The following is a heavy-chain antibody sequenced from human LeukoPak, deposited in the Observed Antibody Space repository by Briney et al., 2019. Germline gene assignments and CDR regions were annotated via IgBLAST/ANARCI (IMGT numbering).Heavy chain of an antibody. D-gene: IGHD3-10*01. Sequence: EASVTVSCTASGYTFTNYYMHWVRQAPGQGLEWMGIINPTGGSTSYAQKFQGRVTMTRDTSTSTVYMELSSLRSEDTAVYYCARADYYGSGTYYFRGLDYWGQGTLVTVSS. CDR1: GYTFTNYY. V-gene: IGHV1-46*01. CDR3: ARADYYGSGTYYFRGLDY. CDR2: INPTGGST. J-gene: IGHJ4*02.